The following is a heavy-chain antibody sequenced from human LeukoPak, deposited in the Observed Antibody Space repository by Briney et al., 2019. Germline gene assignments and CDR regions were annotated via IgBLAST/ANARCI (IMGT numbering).Heavy chain of an antibody. Sequence: ASVKVSCKAFGYIFSGYYMHWVRQAPGQGLEWMGWINPNSGGTMYAQRFQGRVTMTRDTSISTAYMELSSLRSDDTAVYYCARDVSTVNSYWGQGTLVTVSS. D-gene: IGHD4-17*01. CDR3: ARDVSTVNSY. V-gene: IGHV1-2*02. CDR2: INPNSGGT. J-gene: IGHJ4*02. CDR1: GYIFSGYY.